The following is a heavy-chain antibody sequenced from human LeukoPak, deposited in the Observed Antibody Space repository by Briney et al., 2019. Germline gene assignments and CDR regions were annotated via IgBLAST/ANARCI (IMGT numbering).Heavy chain of an antibody. V-gene: IGHV3-21*01. Sequence: PGGSLRLSCEASGFPSSSYSMNWFRRPPGRGLGGVSSISSSSSYIYYADSVKGRFTISRDNAKNSLYLQMNSLRAEDTAVYYCARVASYYFYYMDVWGKGTTITVSS. CDR3: ARVASYYFYYMDV. CDR2: ISSSSSYI. CDR1: GFPSSSYS. J-gene: IGHJ6*03.